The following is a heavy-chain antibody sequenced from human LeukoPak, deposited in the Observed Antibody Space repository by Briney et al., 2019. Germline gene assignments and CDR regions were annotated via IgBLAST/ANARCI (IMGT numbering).Heavy chain of an antibody. Sequence: PGGSLRLSCAASGFTFSSYSMNWVRQAPGKGLEWVSSISSSSSYIYYADSVKGRFTISRDNAKNSLYLQMNSLRAEDTAVYYCAGDSSGYYGLDYWGQGTLVTVSS. V-gene: IGHV3-21*01. CDR3: AGDSSGYYGLDY. J-gene: IGHJ4*02. D-gene: IGHD3-22*01. CDR1: GFTFSSYS. CDR2: ISSSSSYI.